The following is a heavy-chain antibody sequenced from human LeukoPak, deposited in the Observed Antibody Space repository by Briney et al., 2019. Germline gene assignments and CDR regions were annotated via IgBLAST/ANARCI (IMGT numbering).Heavy chain of an antibody. CDR2: ISSSSSTI. J-gene: IGHJ5*02. V-gene: IGHV3-48*01. Sequence: GGSLRLSRAASGFTFSSYSMNWVRQAPGKGLEWVSYISSSSSTIYYADSVKGRFTISRDNAKNSLYLQMNSLRAEDTAVYYCARDRAYGWFDPWGQGTLVTVSS. CDR3: ARDRAYGWFDP. CDR1: GFTFSSYS. D-gene: IGHD4-17*01.